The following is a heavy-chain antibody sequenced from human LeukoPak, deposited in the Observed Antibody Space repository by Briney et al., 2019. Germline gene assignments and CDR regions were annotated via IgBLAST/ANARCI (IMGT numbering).Heavy chain of an antibody. CDR2: INHRGST. Sequence: PSETLSLTCAVYGGSFSGYYWSWIRQPPGKGLEWIGEINHRGSTNRNPSLKSRVTISVDASRNQFSLKLTSVTAADTAVFYCARGLDSSGDYWGQGTLVTVSS. CDR3: ARGLDSSGDY. J-gene: IGHJ4*02. D-gene: IGHD6-25*01. V-gene: IGHV4-34*01. CDR1: GGSFSGYY.